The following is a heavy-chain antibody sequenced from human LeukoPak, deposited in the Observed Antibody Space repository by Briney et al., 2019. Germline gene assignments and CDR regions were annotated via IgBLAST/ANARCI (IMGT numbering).Heavy chain of an antibody. CDR3: ASSSGSYSFDY. D-gene: IGHD1-26*01. J-gene: IGHJ4*02. Sequence: SATLSLTCTVSGYSISSGYYWGWIRQPPGKGVEWIGSIYHSGSTYYDPSLKSRVTISVDTSKNQFSLKLSSVTAADTAVDYCASSSGSYSFDYWGQGTLVTVSS. V-gene: IGHV4-38-2*02. CDR2: IYHSGST. CDR1: GYSISSGYY.